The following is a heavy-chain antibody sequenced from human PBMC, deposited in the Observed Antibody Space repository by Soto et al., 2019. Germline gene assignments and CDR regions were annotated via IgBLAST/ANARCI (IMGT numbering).Heavy chain of an antibody. CDR3: AKDGAVPNYYYYMDG. Sequence: GGSLRLSCVASGFTFSSHAMTWVRQAPGKGLEWVSTICHNGGCTFYSDSVKGRFTISRDNPKNILYLQMDSLRAEDTAVYYCAKDGAVPNYYYYMDGWGKGTTVTVSS. V-gene: IGHV3-23*01. CDR2: ICHNGGCT. J-gene: IGHJ6*03. CDR1: GFTFSSHA. D-gene: IGHD2-15*01.